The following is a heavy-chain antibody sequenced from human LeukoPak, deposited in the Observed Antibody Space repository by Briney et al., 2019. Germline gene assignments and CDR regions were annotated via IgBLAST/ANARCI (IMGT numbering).Heavy chain of an antibody. CDR3: ATFVNYYDSSGYFDTILD. V-gene: IGHV1-8*02. J-gene: IGHJ4*02. CDR1: GYTFTGYY. CDR2: MNPNSGNT. Sequence: GASVKVSCKASGYTFTGYYMHWVRQATGQGLEWMGWMNPNSGNTGYAQKFQGRVTMTRNTSISTAYMELSSLRSEDTAVYYCATFVNYYDSSGYFDTILDWGQGTLVTVSS. D-gene: IGHD3-22*01.